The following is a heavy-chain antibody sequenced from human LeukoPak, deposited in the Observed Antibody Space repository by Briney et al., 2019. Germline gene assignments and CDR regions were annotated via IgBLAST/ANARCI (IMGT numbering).Heavy chain of an antibody. V-gene: IGHV4-59*01. CDR1: GGSISSYY. CDR3: ACTTIFPLSYYYMDV. J-gene: IGHJ6*03. D-gene: IGHD3-3*01. Sequence: SETLSLTCTVSGGSISSYYWSWIRQPPGKGLEWIGYIYNSGSTNYNPSLKSRVTISVDTSKNQFSLKLSSVTAADTAVYYCACTTIFPLSYYYMDVWGKGTPVTVSS. CDR2: IYNSGST.